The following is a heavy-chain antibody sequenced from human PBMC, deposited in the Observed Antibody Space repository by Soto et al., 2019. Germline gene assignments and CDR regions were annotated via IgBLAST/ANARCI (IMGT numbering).Heavy chain of an antibody. CDR1: GFTFSSYA. CDR2: ISGSGGST. CDR3: AKDEYYDFWSGLSTPYGMDI. V-gene: IGHV3-23*01. D-gene: IGHD3-3*01. Sequence: GGSLRLSCAASGFTFSSYAMSWVRQAPGKGLEWVSAISGSGGSTYYADSVKGRFTISRDNSKNALYLQMNSLRAEDTAVYYCAKDEYYDFWSGLSTPYGMDIWGQGTTVTVSS. J-gene: IGHJ6*02.